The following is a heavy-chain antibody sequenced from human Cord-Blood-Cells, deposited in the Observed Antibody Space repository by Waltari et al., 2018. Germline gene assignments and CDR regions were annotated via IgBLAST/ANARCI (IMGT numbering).Heavy chain of an antibody. D-gene: IGHD6-13*01. V-gene: IGHV4-38-2*02. J-gene: IGHJ4*02. Sequence: QVQLQESGPGLVKPSETLSLTCTVSGYSISSGYYWGWIRQPPGKGLEWIGSIYHSGSNYYNPSLKRRVTISVDTSKNQCSLKLSSVTAADTAVYYCARSSSWYEAYYWGQGTLVTVSS. CDR3: ARSSSWYEAYY. CDR2: IYHSGSN. CDR1: GYSISSGYY.